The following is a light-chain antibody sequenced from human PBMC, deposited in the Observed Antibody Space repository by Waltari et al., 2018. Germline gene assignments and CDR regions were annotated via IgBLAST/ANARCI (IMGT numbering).Light chain of an antibody. CDR3: QQYNNYPSTWT. Sequence: ELVMTQSPATLSVSPGERATLSCRASQSVSSNFAWYQQKPGQAPRLLIYGSSTRATGTPARVSGSGSGTEITLTISSLQSEDVAVYYCQQYNNYPSTWTFGQGTKVEIK. CDR1: QSVSSN. J-gene: IGKJ1*01. CDR2: GSS. V-gene: IGKV3-15*01.